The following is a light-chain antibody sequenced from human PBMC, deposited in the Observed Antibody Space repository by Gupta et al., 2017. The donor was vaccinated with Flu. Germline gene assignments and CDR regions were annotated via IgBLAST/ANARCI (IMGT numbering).Light chain of an antibody. CDR1: QRVSSRY. V-gene: IGKV3-20*01. CDR3: QQDDKSPWT. CDR2: GAS. J-gene: IGKJ2*01. Sequence: GTLSLSPGERVTVSCRASQRVSSRYLAWYQQKPGQAPRLLIYGASARAADIPDRFSGSGSETDFTLTISVLDPEDFAVYFCQQDDKSPWTFGPGTKLEI.